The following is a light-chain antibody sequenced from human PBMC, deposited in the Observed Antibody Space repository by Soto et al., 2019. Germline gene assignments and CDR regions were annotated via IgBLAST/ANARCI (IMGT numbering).Light chain of an antibody. CDR2: DIY. CDR1: SSDIGAHYD. V-gene: IGLV1-51*01. J-gene: IGLJ2*01. CDR3: GTWGWGLRV. Sequence: QSVLTQPPSVSGAPGQRVTISCTGSSSDIGAHYDVHWYQVLPGAAPRVLIYDIYKRPSGIPDRFSGSTSGPSATLTITAVQVGDEAEYYCGTWGWGLRVFGAGTKLTVL.